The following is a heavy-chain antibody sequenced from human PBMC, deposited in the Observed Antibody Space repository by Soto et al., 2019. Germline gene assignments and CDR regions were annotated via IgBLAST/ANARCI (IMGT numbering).Heavy chain of an antibody. CDR3: AKRRTYSSAWYEFEY. CDR1: GFTFSSYA. V-gene: IGHV3-23*01. J-gene: IGHJ4*02. Sequence: GGSLRLSCAASGFTFSSYAMSWVRQAPGKGLEWVSAISAGGGSTYYADSAKGRFTISRENSKNTLYLQMSSLRAEDTAIYYCAKRRTYSSAWYEFEYWGQGTLVTVSS. D-gene: IGHD6-19*01. CDR2: ISAGGGST.